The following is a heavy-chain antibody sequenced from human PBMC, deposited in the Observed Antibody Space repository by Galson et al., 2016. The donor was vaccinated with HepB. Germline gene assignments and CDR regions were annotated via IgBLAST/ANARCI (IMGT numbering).Heavy chain of an antibody. Sequence: SLRLSCAASGFTFSSYWMHWVRHAPGEGLEWVAGMSWNGGVIGYADSVKGRFTMSRDMASNSLHLQMNNLRPDDTALYFCAKDMGGQVYGSGSSIRYYFAMDVWGQGTTVTVSS. CDR1: GFTFSSYW. CDR3: AKDMGGQVYGSGSSIRYYFAMDV. V-gene: IGHV3-9*01. CDR2: MSWNGGVI. J-gene: IGHJ6*02. D-gene: IGHD3-10*01.